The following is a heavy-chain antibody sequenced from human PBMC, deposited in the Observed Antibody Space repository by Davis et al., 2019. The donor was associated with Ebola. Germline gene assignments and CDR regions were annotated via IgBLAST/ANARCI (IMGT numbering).Heavy chain of an antibody. CDR2: INPSGGST. D-gene: IGHD5-18*01. V-gene: IGHV1-46*01. J-gene: IGHJ6*04. CDR3: ARDGRIQLWTTAGYYYYGMDV. Sequence: ASVKVSCKASGYTFTSYYMHWVRQAPGQGLEWMGIINPSGGSTSYAQKFQGRVTMTRDTSTSTVYMELSSLRSEDTAVYYCARDGRIQLWTTAGYYYYGMDVWGKGTTVTVSS. CDR1: GYTFTSYY.